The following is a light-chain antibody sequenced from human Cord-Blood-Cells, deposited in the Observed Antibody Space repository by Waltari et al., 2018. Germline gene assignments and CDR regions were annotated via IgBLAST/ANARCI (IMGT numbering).Light chain of an antibody. CDR1: SGINVGTYR. CDR3: MIWHSSAVV. V-gene: IGLV5-45*02. Sequence: QAVLTQPSSLSASPGASASLTCTLRSGINVGTYRIYWYQQTPGSPPQYPLRYKSDSDKQHGSGVPSRFSGSKDASGNGGIILISGLQSEDETDYYCMIWHSSAVVFGGGTKLTVL. CDR2: YKSDSDK. J-gene: IGLJ2*01.